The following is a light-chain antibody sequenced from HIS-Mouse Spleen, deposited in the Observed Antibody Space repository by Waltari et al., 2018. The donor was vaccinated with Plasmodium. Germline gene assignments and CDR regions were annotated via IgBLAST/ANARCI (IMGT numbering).Light chain of an antibody. Sequence: SYELTQPPSVSVSPGQTASITCSGDKLGDKYACGYQQKPAQSPVLVFYQDSKLPSGSPGLFAGSNSGNTATLTISGTQAMDEADYYCQAWDSSTVVFGGGTKLTVL. J-gene: IGLJ2*01. CDR2: QDS. CDR3: QAWDSSTVV. V-gene: IGLV3-1*01. CDR1: KLGDKY.